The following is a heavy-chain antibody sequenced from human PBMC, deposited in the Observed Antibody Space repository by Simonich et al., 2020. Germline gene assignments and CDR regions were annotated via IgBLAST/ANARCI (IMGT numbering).Heavy chain of an antibody. D-gene: IGHD1-26*01. CDR1: GGSISSYY. V-gene: IGHV4-59*08. J-gene: IGHJ6*02. CDR3: ARSLGYYYYYYGMDL. CDR2: IYYSGST. Sequence: QVQLQESGPGLVKPSETLSLTCTVSGGSISSYYWSWIRQPPGKGLEWIGYIYYSGSTNYNPSLKSRVTISVDTSKNQFALKLSSVTAADTAVYYCARSLGYYYYYYGMDLWGQGTTVTVSS.